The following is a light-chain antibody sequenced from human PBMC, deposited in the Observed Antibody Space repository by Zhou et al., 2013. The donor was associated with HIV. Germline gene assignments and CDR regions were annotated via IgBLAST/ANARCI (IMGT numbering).Light chain of an antibody. J-gene: IGKJ4*01. CDR3: QQANSFSLT. CDR2: GAS. CDR1: QSIHPY. V-gene: IGKV3-15*01. Sequence: EIVLTQSPATLSLSPGERASLSCRASQSIHPYLAWYQQKPGQAPRLLIYGASTRATGIPARFSGSGSGTEFTLTISSLQSEDFATYYCQQANSFSLTFGGGTKVEIK.